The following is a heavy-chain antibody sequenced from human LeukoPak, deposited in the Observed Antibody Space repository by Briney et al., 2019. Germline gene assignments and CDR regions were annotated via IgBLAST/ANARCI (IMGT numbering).Heavy chain of an antibody. CDR3: ARDRDRYGGNSGFDY. D-gene: IGHD4-23*01. CDR1: GGSFSGYY. CDR2: INHSGST. V-gene: IGHV4-34*01. Sequence: PSETLSLTCAVYGGSFSGYYWSWIRQPPGKGLEWIGEINHSGSTNYNPSLKSRVTMSVDTSKNQFSLKLSSVTAADTAVYYCARDRDRYGGNSGFDYWGQGTLVTVSS. J-gene: IGHJ4*02.